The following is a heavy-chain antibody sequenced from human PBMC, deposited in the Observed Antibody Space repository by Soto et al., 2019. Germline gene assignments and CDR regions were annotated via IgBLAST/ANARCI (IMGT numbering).Heavy chain of an antibody. CDR2: ISAYNGNT. D-gene: IGHD4-17*01. J-gene: IGHJ4*02. Sequence: ASVKVSCKASGYTFTSYGISWVRQAPGQGLEWMGWISAYNGNTNYAQKLQGRVTMTTDTSTSTAYMELRSLRSEDTAVYYCASPGDDGDFFSFDYWGQGTLVTVSS. CDR1: GYTFTSYG. CDR3: ASPGDDGDFFSFDY. V-gene: IGHV1-18*01.